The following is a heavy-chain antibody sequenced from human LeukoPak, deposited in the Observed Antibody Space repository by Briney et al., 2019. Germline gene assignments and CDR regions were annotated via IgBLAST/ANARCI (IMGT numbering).Heavy chain of an antibody. CDR2: ISSSSSYI. V-gene: IGHV3-21*01. Sequence: GGSLRLSCAASGFTFSSYSMNWVRQAPGKGLEWVSSISSSSSYIYYADSVKGRFTISRDNAKNSLYLQMNSLRAEDTAVYYCAKDVYYYDSSGYPHWGQGTLVTVSS. D-gene: IGHD3-22*01. CDR1: GFTFSSYS. CDR3: AKDVYYYDSSGYPH. J-gene: IGHJ4*02.